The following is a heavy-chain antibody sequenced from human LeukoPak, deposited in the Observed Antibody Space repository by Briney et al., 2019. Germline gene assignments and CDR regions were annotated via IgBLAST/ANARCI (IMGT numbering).Heavy chain of an antibody. CDR1: GGSISSSSYY. CDR3: ARGDAYYYGSGSYIPPSFDY. V-gene: IGHV4-39*07. J-gene: IGHJ4*02. Sequence: SETLSLTCTVSGGSISSSSYYWGWIRQPPGKGLEWIGSIYYSGSTYYNPSLKSRVTISVDTSKNQFSLKLSSVTAADTAVYYCARGDAYYYGSGSYIPPSFDYWGQGTLVTVSS. D-gene: IGHD3-10*01. CDR2: IYYSGST.